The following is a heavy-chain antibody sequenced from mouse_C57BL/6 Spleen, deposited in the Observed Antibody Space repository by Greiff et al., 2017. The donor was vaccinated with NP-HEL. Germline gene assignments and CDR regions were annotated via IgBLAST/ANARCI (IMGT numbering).Heavy chain of an antibody. CDR3: ARQFTTVVATDYAMDY. CDR1: GFSLTSYG. Sequence: QVQLKESGPGLVAPSQSLSITCTVSGFSLTSYGVHWVRQPPGKGLEWLVVIWSDGSTTNNSALKSRLSISKDNSKSQVFLKMNSLQTDDTAMYYCARQFTTVVATDYAMDYWGQGTSVTVSS. CDR2: IWSDGST. D-gene: IGHD1-1*01. J-gene: IGHJ4*01. V-gene: IGHV2-6-1*01.